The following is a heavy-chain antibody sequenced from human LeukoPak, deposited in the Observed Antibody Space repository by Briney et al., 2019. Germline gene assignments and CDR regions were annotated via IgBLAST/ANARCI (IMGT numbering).Heavy chain of an antibody. CDR3: AREPTVDEALRDYYDSSGYPEPLDY. D-gene: IGHD3-22*01. CDR1: GGSISSGSYY. Sequence: SETLSLTCTVSGGSISSGSYYWSWIRQPAGKGLEWIGRIYTSGSTNYNPSLKSRVTISVDTSKNQFSLKLSSVTAADTAVYYCAREPTVDEALRDYYDSSGYPEPLDYWGQGTLVTVSS. J-gene: IGHJ4*02. CDR2: IYTSGST. V-gene: IGHV4-61*02.